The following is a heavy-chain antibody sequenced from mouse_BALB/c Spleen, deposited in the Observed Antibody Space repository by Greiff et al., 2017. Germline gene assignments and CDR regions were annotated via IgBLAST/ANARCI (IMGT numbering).Heavy chain of an antibody. CDR2: IYPSDSYT. D-gene: IGHD2-14*01. Sequence: QVQLQQPGAELVRPGASVKLSCKASGYTFTSYWINWVKQRPGQGLEWIGNIYPSDSYTNYNQKFKDKATLTVDKSSSTAYMQLSSPTSEDSAVYYCTRGVRPFMDYWGQGTSVTVSS. V-gene: IGHV1-69*02. CDR1: GYTFTSYW. J-gene: IGHJ4*01. CDR3: TRGVRPFMDY.